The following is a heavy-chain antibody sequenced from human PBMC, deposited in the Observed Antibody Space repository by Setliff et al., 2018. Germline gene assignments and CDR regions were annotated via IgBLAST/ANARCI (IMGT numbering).Heavy chain of an antibody. V-gene: IGHV4-4*07. D-gene: IGHD3-10*01. Sequence: PSETLSLTCTVSGGSISYNYWSWIRHPAGKGLQWIGRINTSGSTKYNPSLKSRVTMSVDTSKNQFALRLSSVTAADAAVYFCARESATIGEFPLYYIDKWGQGIPVTVSS. CDR2: INTSGST. J-gene: IGHJ4*02. CDR1: GGSISYNY. CDR3: ARESATIGEFPLYYIDK.